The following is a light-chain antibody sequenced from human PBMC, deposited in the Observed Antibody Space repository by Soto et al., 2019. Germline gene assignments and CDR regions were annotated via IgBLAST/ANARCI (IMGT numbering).Light chain of an antibody. CDR2: GAS. Sequence: EIVLTQSPGTLSLSPGERATLSCRASQSVSSNYLAWYQQKRGQAPRLLIYGASSRATGIPTRFSGSGSGSDFTLTISRLELEEFAVYYWQQYDTSPRTFGQGTKVEI. J-gene: IGKJ1*01. V-gene: IGKV3-20*01. CDR3: QQYDTSPRT. CDR1: QSVSSNY.